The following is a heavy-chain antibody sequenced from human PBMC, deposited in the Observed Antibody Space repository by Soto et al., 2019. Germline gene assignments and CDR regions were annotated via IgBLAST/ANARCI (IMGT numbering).Heavy chain of an antibody. Sequence: SVKVSCKASGGTFSSYAISWVRQAPGQGLEWMGGIIPIFGTANYAQKFQGRVTITADESTSTAYMELSSLRSEDTAVYYCARWDIVVVPAAPYYYYYGMAVWGQGTTVTVSS. CDR2: IIPIFGTA. CDR1: GGTFSSYA. D-gene: IGHD2-2*01. CDR3: ARWDIVVVPAAPYYYYYGMAV. V-gene: IGHV1-69*13. J-gene: IGHJ6*02.